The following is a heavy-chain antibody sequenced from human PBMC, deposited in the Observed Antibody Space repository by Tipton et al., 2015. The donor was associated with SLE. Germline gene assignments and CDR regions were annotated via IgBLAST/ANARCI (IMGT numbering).Heavy chain of an antibody. CDR1: GYSISSDYY. CDR3: ARILAAAGTGGY. V-gene: IGHV4-38-2*02. CDR2: IYYSGST. D-gene: IGHD6-13*01. Sequence: TLSLTCTVSGYSISSDYYWGWIRQPPGKGLEWIGSIYYSGSTYYNPSLKSRVTISVDTSKNQFSLKLSSVTAADTAVYYCARILAAAGTGGYWGQGTLVTVSS. J-gene: IGHJ4*02.